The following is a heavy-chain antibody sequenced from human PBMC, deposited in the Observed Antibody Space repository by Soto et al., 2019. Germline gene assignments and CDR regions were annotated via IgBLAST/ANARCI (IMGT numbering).Heavy chain of an antibody. J-gene: IGHJ5*02. Sequence: SETLSLTCTFSGFSISSFYWSWIRQSPGKGLEWIGEIYHSGRTNYNPSLESRVTISVDTSKNQFSLKLSSVTAADTAVYYCATATTVTTRSGWFDPWGQGTLVTVSS. CDR3: ATATTVTTRSGWFDP. V-gene: IGHV4-59*12. CDR2: IYHSGRT. CDR1: GFSISSFY. D-gene: IGHD4-17*01.